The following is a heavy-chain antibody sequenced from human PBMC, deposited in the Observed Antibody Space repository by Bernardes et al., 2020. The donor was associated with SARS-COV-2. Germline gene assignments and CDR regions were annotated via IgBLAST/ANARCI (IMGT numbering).Heavy chain of an antibody. D-gene: IGHD3-22*01. CDR1: GYTFTSYD. V-gene: IGHV1-8*01. J-gene: IGHJ4*02. Sequence: VSGKDYCKASGYTFTSYDINWVRQATGQGLEWMGWMNPNSGTTGYAQKFQGRVTMTRNTSISTAYMELSSLRSEDTAVYYCARGRSRITMIVVAQYYFDYWGQGTLVTVSS. CDR3: ARGRSRITMIVVAQYYFDY. CDR2: MNPNSGTT.